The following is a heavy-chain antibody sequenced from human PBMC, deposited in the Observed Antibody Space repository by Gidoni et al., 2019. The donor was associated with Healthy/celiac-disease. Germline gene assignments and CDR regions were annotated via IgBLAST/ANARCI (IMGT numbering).Heavy chain of an antibody. Sequence: VQLLESGGGLVQPVGSLRLSCAASGFTFSRYAMTWVRQAPGKGLEWVSAISGSGGSTYYADSVKGRVTISRDNSKNTLYRQMNSLRAEDTAVYYWAKEGGIFDYWGQGTLVTVSS. CDR2: ISGSGGST. CDR1: GFTFSRYA. D-gene: IGHD2-15*01. CDR3: AKEGGIFDY. J-gene: IGHJ4*02. V-gene: IGHV3-23*01.